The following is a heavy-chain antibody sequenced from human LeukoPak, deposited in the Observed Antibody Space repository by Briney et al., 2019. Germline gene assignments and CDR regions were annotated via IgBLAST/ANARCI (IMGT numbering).Heavy chain of an antibody. D-gene: IGHD4/OR15-4a*01. CDR1: GFTFSSYS. CDR2: IWSDGSNQ. Sequence: HPGGSLRLSCAASGFTFSSYSMNWVRQAPGNGLEWVAVIWSDGSNQKYADSVKGRFTISRDNSKNTLYLQMNSLRAEDTAVYYCPTDQGASPFDYWGQGTLVTVSS. CDR3: PTDQGASPFDY. V-gene: IGHV3-33*08. J-gene: IGHJ4*02.